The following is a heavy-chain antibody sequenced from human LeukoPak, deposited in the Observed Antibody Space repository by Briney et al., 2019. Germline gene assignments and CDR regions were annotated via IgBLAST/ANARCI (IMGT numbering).Heavy chain of an antibody. CDR2: ISSSSSSI. CDR1: GFTFSSYG. Sequence: GGSLRLSCAASGFTFSSYGMNWVRQAPGKGLEWVSYISSSSSSIYYADSVKGRFTISRANAKNSLYLQMNSLRAEDTAVYSCARDPAKVPSAVAGFSWFDPWGQGTLVTVSS. V-gene: IGHV3-48*04. CDR3: ARDPAKVPSAVAGFSWFDP. D-gene: IGHD6-19*01. J-gene: IGHJ5*02.